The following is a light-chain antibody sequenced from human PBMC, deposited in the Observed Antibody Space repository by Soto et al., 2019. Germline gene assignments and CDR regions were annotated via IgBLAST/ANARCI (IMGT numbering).Light chain of an antibody. CDR3: QHYYNAPSA. CDR1: QGITNS. Sequence: DIQMTQSPSSLSASVGDRVTITCRASQGITNSLAWYQQRPGKVPKLLIYDASTLQSGVPSRFSGSGFGIDFTLTISSLQAEDVASYYCQHYYNAPSAFGQGTKVDI. J-gene: IGKJ1*01. CDR2: DAS. V-gene: IGKV1-27*01.